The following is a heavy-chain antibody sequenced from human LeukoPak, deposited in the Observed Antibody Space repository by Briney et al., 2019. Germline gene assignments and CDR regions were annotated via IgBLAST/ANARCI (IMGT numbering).Heavy chain of an antibody. CDR2: INHSGST. V-gene: IGHV4-34*01. CDR1: GGSFSGYY. Sequence: SETLSLTCAVYGGSFSGYYWSWIRQPPGKGLEWIGEINHSGSTNYNPSLKSRVTISVDTSKNQFSLKLSSVTAADTAVYYCARSLASDDYGDYVGSLNWFDPWGQGTLVTVSS. D-gene: IGHD4-17*01. CDR3: ARSLASDDYGDYVGSLNWFDP. J-gene: IGHJ5*02.